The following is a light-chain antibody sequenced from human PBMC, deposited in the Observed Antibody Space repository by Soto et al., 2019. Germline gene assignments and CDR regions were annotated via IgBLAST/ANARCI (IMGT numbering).Light chain of an antibody. J-gene: IGLJ1*01. V-gene: IGLV1-40*01. Sequence: QSVLTQPPSVSGAPGQTVIISCSGSSSNLGAPYDVNWFRQLPGTVPRLLIYGNNNRPSGVSNRFSGSKSGNAASLTISGLQAEDEADYYCSSYTSSSTKVFGTGTKLTVL. CDR2: GNN. CDR1: SSNLGAPYD. CDR3: SSYTSSSTKV.